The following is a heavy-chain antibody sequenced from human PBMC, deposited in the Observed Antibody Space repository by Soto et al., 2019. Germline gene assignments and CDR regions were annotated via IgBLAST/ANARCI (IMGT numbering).Heavy chain of an antibody. CDR2: INHSGST. Sequence: PSETLSLTCAVYGGSFSGYYWSWIRQPPGKGLEWIGEINHSGSTNYNPSLKSRVTISVDTSKNQFSLKLSSVTAADTAVYYCASDGLGYCSGGSCYPRSQPFDYWGQGTLVTVSS. CDR3: ASDGLGYCSGGSCYPRSQPFDY. D-gene: IGHD2-15*01. V-gene: IGHV4-34*01. J-gene: IGHJ4*02. CDR1: GGSFSGYY.